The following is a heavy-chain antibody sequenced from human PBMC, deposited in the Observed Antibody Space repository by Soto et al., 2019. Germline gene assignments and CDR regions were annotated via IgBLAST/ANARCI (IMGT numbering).Heavy chain of an antibody. D-gene: IGHD2-8*01. CDR3: ARAISLIMAAPAY. CDR1: GGTFSSYA. CDR2: IIPIFGTA. Sequence: SVKVSCKASGGTFSSYAISWVRQAPGQGLEWMGGIIPIFGTANYAQKFQGRVTITADESTSTAYMELTSLTSDDTAIYYCARAISLIMAAPAYWGQGTLVTVSS. V-gene: IGHV1-69*13. J-gene: IGHJ4*02.